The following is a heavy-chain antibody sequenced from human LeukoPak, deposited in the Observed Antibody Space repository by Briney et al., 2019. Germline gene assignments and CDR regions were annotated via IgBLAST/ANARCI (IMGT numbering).Heavy chain of an antibody. D-gene: IGHD4-23*01. Sequence: PGGSLRLSCSASGFTFSRFGMHWVRQAPGKGLEWVAVIWYDGSNKYYADSVKGRFTISRDNSKNTLYLQMNSLRAEDTAVYYCARDSVTTVVSYYFDYWGQGTLVTVSS. CDR2: IWYDGSNK. CDR3: ARDSVTTVVSYYFDY. J-gene: IGHJ4*02. V-gene: IGHV3-33*01. CDR1: GFTFSRFG.